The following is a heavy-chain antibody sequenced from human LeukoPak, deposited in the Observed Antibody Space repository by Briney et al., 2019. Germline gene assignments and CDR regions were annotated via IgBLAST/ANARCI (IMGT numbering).Heavy chain of an antibody. J-gene: IGHJ2*01. CDR2: IYTSGGT. CDR3: ARVGYSSGWYFDL. V-gene: IGHV4-4*07. Sequence: PSETLSLTCTVSGGSISSYYWSWIRQPAGKGLEWIGRIYTSGGTNYNPSLKSRVTMSVDTSKNQFSLKLSSVTAADTAVYYCARVGYSSGWYFDLWGRGTLVTVSS. CDR1: GGSISSYY. D-gene: IGHD6-19*01.